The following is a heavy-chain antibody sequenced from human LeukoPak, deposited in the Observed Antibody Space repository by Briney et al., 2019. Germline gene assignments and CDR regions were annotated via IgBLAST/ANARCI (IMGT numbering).Heavy chain of an antibody. CDR3: ARDFSSSSQAFDI. Sequence: ASVKVSCKASGYTFTSYDINWVRQATGQGLEWMGWTNPNSGNTGYAQKFQGRVTITRNTSISTAYMELSSLRSEDTAVYYCARDFSSSSQAFDIWGQGTMVTVSS. D-gene: IGHD6-6*01. V-gene: IGHV1-8*03. CDR1: GYTFTSYD. J-gene: IGHJ3*02. CDR2: TNPNSGNT.